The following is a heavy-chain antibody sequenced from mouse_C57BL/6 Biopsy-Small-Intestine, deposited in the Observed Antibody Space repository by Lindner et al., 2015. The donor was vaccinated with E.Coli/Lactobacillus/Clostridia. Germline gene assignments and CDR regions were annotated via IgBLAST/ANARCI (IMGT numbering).Heavy chain of an antibody. CDR3: ARFPSDYYALDY. J-gene: IGHJ4*01. CDR2: IYPGSGNT. CDR1: GYTFTTYT. V-gene: IGHV1-81*01. Sequence: VQLQESGAELARPGASVKLSCKASGYTFTTYTIGWVKQRAGQGLEWIGEIYPGSGNTYYNEKFKGKATLTADKSSSTAYMVLRSLTSEDSAVYFCARFPSDYYALDYWGQGTSVTVSS.